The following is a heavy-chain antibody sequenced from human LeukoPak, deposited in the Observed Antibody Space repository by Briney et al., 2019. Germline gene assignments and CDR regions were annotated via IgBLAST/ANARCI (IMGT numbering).Heavy chain of an antibody. J-gene: IGHJ1*01. D-gene: IGHD2-8*01. CDR2: INHSGST. CDR3: ARLTPRKWAH. V-gene: IGHV4-34*01. Sequence: SETLSLTCAVYGGSFSGYYWSWIRQPPGKGLEWIGEINHSGSTNYNPSLKSRVTISVDTSKNQFSLKLSSVTAADTAVYYYARLTPRKWAHWGQGTLVTVSS. CDR1: GGSFSGYY.